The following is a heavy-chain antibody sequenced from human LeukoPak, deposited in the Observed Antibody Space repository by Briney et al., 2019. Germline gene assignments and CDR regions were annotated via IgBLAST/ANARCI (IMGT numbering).Heavy chain of an antibody. CDR2: INHSGST. Sequence: SETLSLTCAAYGGSFSGYYWSWIRQPPGKGLEWIGEINHSGSTNYNPSLKSRVTISVDTSKNQFSLKLRSVTAADTAVYYCARAQLATIAVAAIDYWGQGTLVTVSS. V-gene: IGHV4-34*01. CDR3: ARAQLATIAVAAIDY. CDR1: GGSFSGYY. J-gene: IGHJ4*02. D-gene: IGHD6-19*01.